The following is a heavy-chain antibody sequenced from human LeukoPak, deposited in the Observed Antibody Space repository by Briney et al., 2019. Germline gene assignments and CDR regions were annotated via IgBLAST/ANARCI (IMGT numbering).Heavy chain of an antibody. CDR1: GYTFTGYY. D-gene: IGHD3-22*01. CDR2: INPNSGGT. CDR3: ARDGYYDSSGYYY. V-gene: IGHV1-2*02. J-gene: IGHJ4*02. Sequence: ASVKVSCKASGYTFTGYYMHWVRQAPRQGLEWMGWINPNSGGTNYAQKFQGRVTMTRDTSISTAYVELSRLRSDDTAVYYCARDGYYDSSGYYYWGQGTLVTVSS.